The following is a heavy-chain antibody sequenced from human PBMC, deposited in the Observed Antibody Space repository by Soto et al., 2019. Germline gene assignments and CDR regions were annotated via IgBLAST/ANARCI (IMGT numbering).Heavy chain of an antibody. CDR1: GGTFSSYA. J-gene: IGHJ4*02. Sequence: QVQLVQSGAEVKKPGSSVKVSCKASGGTFSSYAISWVRQAPGQGLEWMGGIIPIFGTANYAQKFQGRVTITADESTXXXXXELSSLRSEDTAVYYCAISPQYCSGGSCYFNYWGQGTLVTVSS. D-gene: IGHD2-15*01. V-gene: IGHV1-69*01. CDR3: AISPQYCSGGSCYFNY. CDR2: IIPIFGTA.